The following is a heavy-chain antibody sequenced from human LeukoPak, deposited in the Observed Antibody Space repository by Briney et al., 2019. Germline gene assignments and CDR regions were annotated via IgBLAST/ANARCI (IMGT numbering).Heavy chain of an antibody. J-gene: IGHJ4*02. V-gene: IGHV4-59*08. CDR2: MYYSGNT. D-gene: IGHD3-10*01. CDR3: ARVLLWFGESYRTFDY. CDR1: GGSINSYF. Sequence: SETLSLTCTVSGGSINSYFWSWIRQPPGKGLEWIGYMYYSGNTKYNPSLKGRVTISVDTSKNQFSLKLSSVTAADTAVYYCARVLLWFGESYRTFDYWDQGTLVTVSS.